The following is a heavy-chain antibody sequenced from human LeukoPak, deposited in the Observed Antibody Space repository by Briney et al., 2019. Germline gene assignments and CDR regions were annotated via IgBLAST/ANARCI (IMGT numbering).Heavy chain of an antibody. J-gene: IGHJ4*02. D-gene: IGHD5-12*01. CDR1: GFNFSSYG. CDR3: AKVIGWLRFHYFDY. V-gene: IGHV3-30*02. Sequence: AGGSLRLSCAASGFNFSSYGMHWVRQAPAKGLEWVAFIRYDGSNKYYADSVKGRFTISRDNSKNTLYLQINSLRAEDTAVYYCAKVIGWLRFHYFDYWGQGTLVTVSS. CDR2: IRYDGSNK.